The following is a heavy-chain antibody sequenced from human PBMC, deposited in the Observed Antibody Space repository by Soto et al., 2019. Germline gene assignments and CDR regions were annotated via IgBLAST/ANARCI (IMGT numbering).Heavy chain of an antibody. Sequence: GGSLRLSCAASGFTVSSNYMSWVRQAPGKGLEWVSVIYSGGSTYYADSVKGRFTISRDNSKSTLYLQMNSLRAEDTAVYYCAGGITMVRGVSDAFDIWGQGTMVTVSS. CDR2: IYSGGST. CDR1: GFTVSSNY. J-gene: IGHJ3*02. V-gene: IGHV3-53*01. CDR3: AGGITMVRGVSDAFDI. D-gene: IGHD3-10*01.